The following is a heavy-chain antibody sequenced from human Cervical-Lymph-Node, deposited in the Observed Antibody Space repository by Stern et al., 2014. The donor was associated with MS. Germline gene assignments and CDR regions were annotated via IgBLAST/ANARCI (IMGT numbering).Heavy chain of an antibody. J-gene: IGHJ4*02. CDR3: ARGRGGNYRYYFDY. Sequence: VQLVESGGGLVKPGGSLRLSCAASGFTFSSYSMNWVRQAPGKGLEWVASISSGGRYIYYADSLKGRFTTSRDNAKNALYLQMNSLRAEDTAVYYCARGRGGNYRYYFDYWGQGTLVTVSS. CDR2: ISSGGRYI. D-gene: IGHD4-23*01. CDR1: GFTFSSYS. V-gene: IGHV3-21*01.